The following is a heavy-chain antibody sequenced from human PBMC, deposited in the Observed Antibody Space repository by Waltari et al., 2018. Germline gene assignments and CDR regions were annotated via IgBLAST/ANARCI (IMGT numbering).Heavy chain of an antibody. Sequence: EVQLVESGGGFVQPGGSLRLSCLGSGFTFGVFSMHWIRQAPGKGLWWVAYISASRAAIYYAESVKGRFTISRDNAKNSLFLQMTNLGVEDTAVYYCATEPAPGAGINYWGQGILVTVSS. V-gene: IGHV3-48*01. J-gene: IGHJ4*02. D-gene: IGHD6-19*01. CDR3: ATEPAPGAGINY. CDR1: GFTFGVFS. CDR2: ISASRAAI.